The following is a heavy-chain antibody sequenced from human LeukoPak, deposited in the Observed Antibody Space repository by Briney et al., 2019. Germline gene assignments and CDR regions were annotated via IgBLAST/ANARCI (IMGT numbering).Heavy chain of an antibody. J-gene: IGHJ4*02. D-gene: IGHD3-3*01. CDR2: INDSGST. CDR3: ARKGYDFWSGYYPDY. Sequence: SETLSLTCAVYGGSFSGYYWSWIRQPPGKGLEWIGEINDSGSTNYNPPLKSRVTISVDTSKNQFSLKLSSVTAADTAVYYCARKGYDFWSGYYPDYWGQGTLVTVSS. V-gene: IGHV4-34*01. CDR1: GGSFSGYY.